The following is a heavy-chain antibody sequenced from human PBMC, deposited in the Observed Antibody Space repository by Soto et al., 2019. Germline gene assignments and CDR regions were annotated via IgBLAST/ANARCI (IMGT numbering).Heavy chain of an antibody. CDR2: TYYRSKWYN. J-gene: IGHJ4*02. CDR3: ARDWSSRGWYFGSRIDY. CDR1: GDSVSSNSAA. Sequence: SQTLSLTCAISGDSVSSNSAAWNWIRQSPSRGLEWLGRTYYRSKWYNDYAVSVKSRITINPDTSKNQFSLQLNSVTPEDTAVYYCARDWSSRGWYFGSRIDYWGQGTLVTVSS. V-gene: IGHV6-1*01. D-gene: IGHD6-19*01.